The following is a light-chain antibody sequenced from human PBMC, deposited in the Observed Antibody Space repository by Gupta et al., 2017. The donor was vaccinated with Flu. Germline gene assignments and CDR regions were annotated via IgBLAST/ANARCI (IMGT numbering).Light chain of an antibody. CDR3: QQYKNYPLT. CDR2: KAS. Sequence: DIQMTRSPSTLSASVGDRVTITCRASQSIDGWLAWYQQKPGKAPKLVVFKASTLESGVPSRFSGSGSGTEFTLTISSLQPDDFATYYCQQYKNYPLTFGGGTEVEIK. CDR1: QSIDGW. V-gene: IGKV1-5*03. J-gene: IGKJ4*01.